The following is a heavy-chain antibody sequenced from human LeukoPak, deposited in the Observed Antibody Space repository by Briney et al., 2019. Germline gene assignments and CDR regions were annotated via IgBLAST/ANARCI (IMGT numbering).Heavy chain of an antibody. CDR3: ARGRVSGWFPFDY. V-gene: IGHV4-59*01. CDR1: GGSISSSY. D-gene: IGHD6-19*01. CDR2: IYYSGIT. Sequence: PSETLSLTCTVSGGSISSSYWSWIRQPPGKGLEWMGYIYYSGITNYNPSLKSRVSISLDASKNQFSLKLYSVTAADTAVYYCARGRVSGWFPFDYWGQGTLVTVSS. J-gene: IGHJ4*02.